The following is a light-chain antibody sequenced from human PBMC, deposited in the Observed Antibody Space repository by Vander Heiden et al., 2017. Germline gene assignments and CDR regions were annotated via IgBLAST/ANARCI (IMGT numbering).Light chain of an antibody. CDR1: QSVSSN. CDR3: QQENNPPLT. V-gene: IGKV3-15*01. Sequence: EIVMTQSPATLSVSPGERATLSCRASQSVSSNLAWYQQKPGQAPRLLIYGASTRATGIPARFSGSGSGTEFTLTISSLQSEDFAVYYCQQENNPPLTFGGGTKVEIK. J-gene: IGKJ4*01. CDR2: GAS.